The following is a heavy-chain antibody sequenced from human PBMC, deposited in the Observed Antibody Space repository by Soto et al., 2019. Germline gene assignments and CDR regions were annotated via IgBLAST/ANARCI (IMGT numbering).Heavy chain of an antibody. J-gene: IGHJ4*02. CDR2: IKQDGSEK. CDR1: GFTFSSYW. Sequence: PGGSLRLFCAASGFTFSSYWMNWVRQAPGKGLEWVANIKQDGSEKYYVDSVKGRFTISRDNTKNSLYLQMNSLRAEDTAVYYCAKEQLQVVIPDYWGQGTLVTVSS. V-gene: IGHV3-7*01. D-gene: IGHD6-13*01. CDR3: AKEQLQVVIPDY.